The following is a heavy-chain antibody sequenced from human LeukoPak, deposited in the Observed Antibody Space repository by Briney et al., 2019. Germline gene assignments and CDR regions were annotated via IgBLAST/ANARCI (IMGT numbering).Heavy chain of an antibody. D-gene: IGHD3-22*01. V-gene: IGHV3-66*02. Sequence: GGSLRLSCAASGFTVSSNYMSWVRQAPGKGLEWVSVIYSGGSTYYADSVKGRFTISRDNSKNTLYLQMNSLRAEDTAVYYCARAPAPGYDSSGYPLWYYFDYWGQGTLVTASS. J-gene: IGHJ4*02. CDR1: GFTVSSNY. CDR3: ARAPAPGYDSSGYPLWYYFDY. CDR2: IYSGGST.